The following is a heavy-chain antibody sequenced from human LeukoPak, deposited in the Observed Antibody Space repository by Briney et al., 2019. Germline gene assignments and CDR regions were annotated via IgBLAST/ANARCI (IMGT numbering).Heavy chain of an antibody. J-gene: IGHJ4*02. CDR3: ARTGGGVGWFGTIDS. V-gene: IGHV4-61*09. Sequence: SETLSLTCTVSGGSISSGSYYWTWLRQPAGKGLEWIGHIYTSGATGYNPSLQSRVTISVDTSKHEFSLKLTSLTAADTAVYYCARTGGGVGWFGTIDSWGQGTLVTVSS. D-gene: IGHD1-14*01. CDR2: IYTSGAT. CDR1: GGSISSGSYY.